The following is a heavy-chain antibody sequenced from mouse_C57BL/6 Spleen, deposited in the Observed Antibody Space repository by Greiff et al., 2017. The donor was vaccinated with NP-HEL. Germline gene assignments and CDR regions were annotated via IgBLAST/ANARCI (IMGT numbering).Heavy chain of an antibody. Sequence: QVQLQQSGPELVKPGASVKISCKASGYAFSSSWMNWVKQRPGKGLEWIGRIYPGDGGTNYNGKFEGKATLTADKSSSTAYMQLSSLTSEDSAVYFCAITTVGYWGQGTTLTVSS. V-gene: IGHV1-82*01. CDR3: AITTVGY. CDR1: GYAFSSSW. D-gene: IGHD1-1*01. J-gene: IGHJ2*01. CDR2: IYPGDGGT.